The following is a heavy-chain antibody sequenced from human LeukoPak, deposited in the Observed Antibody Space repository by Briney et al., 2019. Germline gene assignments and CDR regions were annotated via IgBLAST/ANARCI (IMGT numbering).Heavy chain of an antibody. CDR1: GFTFSSYA. CDR3: AKETGYSGCDYGDY. J-gene: IGHJ4*02. Sequence: GGSLRLSRTASGFTFSSYAMSWVRQAPGKGLEWVSGISGSGGSTYYADSVKGRFTISRDNSKNTLYLQMNSLRAEDTAVYYCAKETGYSGCDYGDYWGQGTLDTVSS. D-gene: IGHD5-12*01. V-gene: IGHV3-23*01. CDR2: ISGSGGST.